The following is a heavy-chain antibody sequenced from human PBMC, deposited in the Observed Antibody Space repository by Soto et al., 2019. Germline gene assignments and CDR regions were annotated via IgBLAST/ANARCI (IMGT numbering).Heavy chain of an antibody. CDR1: GYTFTSYG. CDR2: ISAYNGNT. CDR3: ARARTEDTAMVFEDYYYYYGMDV. Sequence: QVQLVQSGAEVKKPGASVKVSCKASGYTFTSYGISWVRQAPGQGLEWMGWISAYNGNTNYAQKLQGRVTMTTDTPTSTAYMELRSLRSDDTAVYYCARARTEDTAMVFEDYYYYYGMDVWGQGTTVTVSS. V-gene: IGHV1-18*04. J-gene: IGHJ6*02. D-gene: IGHD5-18*01.